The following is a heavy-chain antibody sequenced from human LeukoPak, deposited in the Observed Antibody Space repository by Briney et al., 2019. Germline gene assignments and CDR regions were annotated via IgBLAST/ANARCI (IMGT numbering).Heavy chain of an antibody. Sequence: SETLSLTCTVSGGSISSYYWSWIRQPPGEGLEGIGYIYYSGSTNYNPSLKSRVTISVDTSKNQFSLKLSSVTAADTAVYYCARERAVTTYYYFDYWGQGTLVTVSS. CDR3: ARERAVTTYYYFDY. CDR1: GGSISSYY. CDR2: IYYSGST. D-gene: IGHD4-17*01. J-gene: IGHJ4*02. V-gene: IGHV4-59*01.